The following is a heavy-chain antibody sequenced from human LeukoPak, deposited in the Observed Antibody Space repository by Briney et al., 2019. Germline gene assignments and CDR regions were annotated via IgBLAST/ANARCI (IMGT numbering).Heavy chain of an antibody. V-gene: IGHV3-7*03. D-gene: IGHD5-18*01. Sequence: GGSLRLSCAASGFTFSSYWMSWVRQAPGKGLEWVANIKQDGSEKYYVDSVKGRFTISRDNAKNSLYLQMNSLRAEDTAVYYCARDKLRGYSYYLGEVDYWGQGTLVTVSS. CDR1: GFTFSSYW. J-gene: IGHJ4*02. CDR2: IKQDGSEK. CDR3: ARDKLRGYSYYLGEVDY.